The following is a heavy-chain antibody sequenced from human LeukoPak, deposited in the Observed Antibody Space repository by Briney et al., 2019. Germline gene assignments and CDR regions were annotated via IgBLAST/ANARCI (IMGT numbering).Heavy chain of an antibody. CDR3: ARDRMGGGSCYNWFDP. CDR2: MNPNSGNT. Sequence: ASVKVSCKASDYTLIDYDISWVRQAPGQGLEWMGWMNPNSGNTGYAQKFQGRVTMTRNTSISTAYMELSSLRSDDTAVYYCARDRMGGGSCYNWFDPWGQGTLVTVSS. CDR1: DYTLIDYD. D-gene: IGHD2-15*01. J-gene: IGHJ5*02. V-gene: IGHV1-8*02.